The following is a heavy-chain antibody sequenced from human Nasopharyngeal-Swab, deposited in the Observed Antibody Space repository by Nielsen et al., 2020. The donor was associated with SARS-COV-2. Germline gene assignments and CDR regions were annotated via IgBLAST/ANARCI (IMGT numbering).Heavy chain of an antibody. CDR1: GFTFSTYW. D-gene: IGHD6-19*01. Sequence: GESLKISCEASGFTFSTYWMSWVRQAPGKGLEWVANIRQDESEKYYVDSAKGRFTISRDNAKNSLFLQMNSLRVADTAVYYCARLLEVGGTPLDYWGQGTLVSVSS. J-gene: IGHJ4*02. V-gene: IGHV3-7*01. CDR2: IRQDESEK. CDR3: ARLLEVGGTPLDY.